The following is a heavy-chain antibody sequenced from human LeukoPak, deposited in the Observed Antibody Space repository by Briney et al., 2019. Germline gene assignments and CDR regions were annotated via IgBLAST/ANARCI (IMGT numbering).Heavy chain of an antibody. Sequence: PGGSLRLSCAASGFTFSSYAMHWVRQAPGKGLEWVSYISSSGSTIYYADSVKGRFTISRDNAKNSLYLQMNSLRAEDTAVYYCARDPGYSYGYGMDVWGQGTTVTVSS. CDR3: ARDPGYSYGYGMDV. J-gene: IGHJ6*02. V-gene: IGHV3-48*04. D-gene: IGHD5-18*01. CDR1: GFTFSSYA. CDR2: ISSSGSTI.